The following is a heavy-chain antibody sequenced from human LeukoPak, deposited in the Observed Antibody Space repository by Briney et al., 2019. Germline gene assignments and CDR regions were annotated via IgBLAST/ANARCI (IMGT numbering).Heavy chain of an antibody. V-gene: IGHV3-11*01. Sequence: GGSLRLSCAASGFTFSDYYMSWIRQAPGKGLEWVSYISSSGSTIYYADSVKGRFTISRDNAKNSLYLQMNSLRAEDTAVYYCARLHRPADWSAYYYYYMDVWGKGTTVTVSS. J-gene: IGHJ6*03. D-gene: IGHD2-21*01. CDR1: GFTFSDYY. CDR3: ARLHRPADWSAYYYYYMDV. CDR2: ISSSGSTI.